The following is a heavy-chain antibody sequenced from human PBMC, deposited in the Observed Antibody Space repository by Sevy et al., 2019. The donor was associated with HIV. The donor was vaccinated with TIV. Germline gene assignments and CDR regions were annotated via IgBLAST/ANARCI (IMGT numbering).Heavy chain of an antibody. CDR3: AKGGRSYGDSYFDH. CDR2: ISGSGNSA. Sequence: GWSLRLSCAASGFTFSISAMTWVRQAPGKGLEWVSVISGSGNSAYYADSVKGRFTISRDNSKNTLSLQMNSLRAEDTAVYYCAKGGRSYGDSYFDHWDQGTLVTVSS. J-gene: IGHJ4*02. CDR1: GFTFSISA. V-gene: IGHV3-23*01. D-gene: IGHD5-18*01.